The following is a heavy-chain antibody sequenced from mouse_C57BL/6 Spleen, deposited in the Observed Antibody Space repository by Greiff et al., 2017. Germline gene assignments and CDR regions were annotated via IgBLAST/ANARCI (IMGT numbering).Heavy chain of an antibody. CDR3: ARSNWFDY. V-gene: IGHV1-82*01. Sequence: VQLQQPGPELVKPGASVKISCKASGYAFSSSWMNWVKQRPGKGLEWIGRIYPGDGDTNYNGKFKGKATLTADKSSSTAYMQLSSLTSEDSAVYFCARSNWFDYWGQGTTLTVSS. CDR2: IYPGDGDT. CDR1: GYAFSSSW. J-gene: IGHJ2*01. D-gene: IGHD4-1*01.